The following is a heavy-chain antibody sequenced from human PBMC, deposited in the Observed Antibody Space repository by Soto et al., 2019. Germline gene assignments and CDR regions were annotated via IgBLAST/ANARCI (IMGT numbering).Heavy chain of an antibody. CDR3: ARDTAYAFDS. V-gene: IGHV3-48*01. Sequence: EVQLMESGGGLVQPGGSLRLSCVASGFTFSSFSMNWVRQAPGKGLEWVSYFRSSPSAISYADSVKGRFTISRDNAKNSLYLQLNSLRAEDTAVYYCARDTAYAFDSWGQGTLVSVSS. CDR1: GFTFSSFS. D-gene: IGHD3-16*01. CDR2: FRSSPSAI. J-gene: IGHJ4*02.